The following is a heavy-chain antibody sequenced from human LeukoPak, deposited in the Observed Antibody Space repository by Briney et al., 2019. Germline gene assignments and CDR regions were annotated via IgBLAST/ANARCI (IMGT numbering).Heavy chain of an antibody. J-gene: IGHJ4*02. CDR1: GASISSSSYY. Sequence: KPSETLSLTCTVSGASISSSSYYWGWIRQPPGKGLEWIGSIYYSGSTYYNPSLESRVTISVDTSKNQFSLKLSSVTAADTAVYYCAWFRGSSTRYLEYFDYSGQGTLVTVSS. D-gene: IGHD2-2*01. V-gene: IGHV4-39*01. CDR3: AWFRGSSTRYLEYFDY. CDR2: IYYSGST.